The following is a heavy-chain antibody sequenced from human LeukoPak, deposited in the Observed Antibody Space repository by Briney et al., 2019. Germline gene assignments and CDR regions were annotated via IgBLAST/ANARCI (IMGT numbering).Heavy chain of an antibody. V-gene: IGHV4-39*01. CDR3: AIPNTNNWPFDY. CDR1: GGSISTSYY. J-gene: IGHJ4*02. D-gene: IGHD1-1*01. CDR2: IYSVGST. Sequence: SETLSLTCTASGGSISTSYYWGWIRQPPGKGLEWIGSIYSVGSTYYNPSLKSRVTVSVDTSKNQFSLMLSSVSAADTAVYYCAIPNTNNWPFDYWGQGTLVTVSS.